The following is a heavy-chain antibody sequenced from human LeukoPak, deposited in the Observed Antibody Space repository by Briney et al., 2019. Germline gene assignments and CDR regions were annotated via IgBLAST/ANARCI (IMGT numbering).Heavy chain of an antibody. D-gene: IGHD3-16*01. CDR3: ASPPFSDAFAI. CDR2: INPNNGDT. J-gene: IGHJ3*02. V-gene: IGHV1-2*02. Sequence: ASVKVSCKASGYTFTGYCMNWVRQAPGQGLEWMGWINPNNGDTNYAQKFQGRVTMTRDTSTSTAYMELSRLRSDDTAVYFCASPPFSDAFAIWGQGTMVTVSS. CDR1: GYTFTGYC.